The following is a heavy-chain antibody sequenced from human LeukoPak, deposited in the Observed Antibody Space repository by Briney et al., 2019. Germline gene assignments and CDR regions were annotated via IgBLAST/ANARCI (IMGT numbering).Heavy chain of an antibody. CDR1: GFTFSSYA. CDR2: IIPILGIA. CDR3: ARDPGSITKELGDY. D-gene: IGHD7-27*01. J-gene: IGHJ4*02. V-gene: IGHV1-69*04. Sequence: GGSLRLSCAASGFTFSSYAISWARQAPGQGLEWMGRIIPILGIANYAQKFQGRVTITADKSTSTAYMELSSLRSEDTAVYYCARDPGSITKELGDYWGQGTLVTVSS.